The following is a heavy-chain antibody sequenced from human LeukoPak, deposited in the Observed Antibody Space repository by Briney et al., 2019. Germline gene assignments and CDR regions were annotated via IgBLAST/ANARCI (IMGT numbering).Heavy chain of an antibody. D-gene: IGHD2-2*02. CDR1: GGSISSGGYY. CDR2: IYYSGST. J-gene: IGHJ5*02. Sequence: SQTLSLTCTVSGGSISSGGYYWSWIRQRPGKGLEWIGYIYYSGSTYYNPSLKSRVTISVDTSKNQFSLKLSSVTAADTAVYYCARVGSGYCSSTSCYIDNWFDPWGQGTLVTVSS. V-gene: IGHV4-31*03. CDR3: ARVGSGYCSSTSCYIDNWFDP.